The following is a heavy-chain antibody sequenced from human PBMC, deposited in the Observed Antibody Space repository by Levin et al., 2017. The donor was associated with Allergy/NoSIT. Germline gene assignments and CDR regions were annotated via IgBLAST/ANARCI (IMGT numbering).Heavy chain of an antibody. CDR3: VPLNWNLPPGFDY. D-gene: IGHD1-1*01. CDR1: GFTFSDYY. Sequence: GGSLRLSCAASGFTFSDYYMSWVRQAPGKGLEWVSAISDSGGRTTHADSVKGRFIISRDNSKNMVYLEMNGLRAEDTAIYYCVPLNWNLPPGFDYWGQGTLVAVSS. V-gene: IGHV3-23*01. J-gene: IGHJ4*02. CDR2: ISDSGGRT.